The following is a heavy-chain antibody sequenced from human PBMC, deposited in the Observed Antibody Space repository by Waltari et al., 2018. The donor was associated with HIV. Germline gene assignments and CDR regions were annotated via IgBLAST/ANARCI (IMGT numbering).Heavy chain of an antibody. V-gene: IGHV4-61*02. CDR1: VGSISSGSAS. J-gene: IGHJ3*02. Sequence: QVQLQESGTGLVTPSQTLTLTCTVCVGSISSGSASWSWIRQPAGKGLEGIGRIYTSGSTNYNPSLKSRVTISVDTSKNQFSLKLSSVTAADTAVYYCARDVIFGVVRGAFDIWGQGTMVTVSS. D-gene: IGHD3-3*01. CDR3: ARDVIFGVVRGAFDI. CDR2: IYTSGST.